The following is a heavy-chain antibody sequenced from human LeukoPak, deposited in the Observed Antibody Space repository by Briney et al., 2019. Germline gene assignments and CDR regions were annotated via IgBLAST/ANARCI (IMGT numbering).Heavy chain of an antibody. V-gene: IGHV1-69-2*01. D-gene: IGHD6-25*01. J-gene: IGHJ4*02. CDR3: ATGITATTRVDY. CDR1: GYTFTDHY. CDR2: VDPEDGKT. Sequence: ASVKISCKVSGYTFTDHYLHWVQQAPGKGLEWVGLVDPEDGKTTYAEKFQGRVTITADTSTATAYMELSSLRSEDTAVYYCATGITATTRVDYWGQGTLVTVSS.